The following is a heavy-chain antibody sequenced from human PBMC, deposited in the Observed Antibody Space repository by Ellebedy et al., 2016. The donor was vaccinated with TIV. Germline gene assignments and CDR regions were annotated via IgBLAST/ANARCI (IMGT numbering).Heavy chain of an antibody. Sequence: MPSETLSLTCAVYGVSFNNYYWSWIRQFPGKGLEWIGEFNLRGTTNYNPSHKSRVTISVDTSKNWFSLKLNSVTAADTAVYYCAKWTVGYCSSASCYTGDYWGQGTRVTVSS. V-gene: IGHV4-34*01. CDR2: FNLRGTT. CDR3: AKWTVGYCSSASCYTGDY. CDR1: GVSFNNYY. D-gene: IGHD2-2*02. J-gene: IGHJ4*02.